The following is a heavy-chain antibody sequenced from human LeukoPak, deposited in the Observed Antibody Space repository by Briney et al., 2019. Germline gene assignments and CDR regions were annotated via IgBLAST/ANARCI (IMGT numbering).Heavy chain of an antibody. CDR3: AKVVEAPFDY. CDR2: ISWDGGST. J-gene: IGHJ4*02. D-gene: IGHD2-15*01. Sequence: GGSLRLSCAASGFTFDDYTMHWVRQAPGKGLEWVSLISWDGGSTYYADSVKGRFTISRDNSKNTLYLQMNSLRAEDTAVYYCAKVVEAPFDYWGQGTLVTVSS. V-gene: IGHV3-43*01. CDR1: GFTFDDYT.